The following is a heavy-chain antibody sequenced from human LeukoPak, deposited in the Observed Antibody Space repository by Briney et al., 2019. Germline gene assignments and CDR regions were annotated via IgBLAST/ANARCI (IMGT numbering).Heavy chain of an antibody. CDR1: GFTFSYYA. J-gene: IGHJ4*02. CDR2: ISSDGSST. D-gene: IGHD2/OR15-2a*01. Sequence: GGSLRLSCAASGFTFSYYAMHWVRQAPGKGLEYVSAISSDGSSTYYANSVKGRFTTSRDNSKNTLYLQMGSLRAEDLAVYYCTREGFYGFGQTNLDYWGQGTLVTVSS. CDR3: TREGFYGFGQTNLDY. V-gene: IGHV3-64*01.